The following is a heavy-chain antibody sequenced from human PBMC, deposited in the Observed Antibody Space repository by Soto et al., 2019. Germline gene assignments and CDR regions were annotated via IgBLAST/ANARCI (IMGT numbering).Heavy chain of an antibody. CDR1: GFTFSSYG. D-gene: IGHD6-6*01. CDR3: ARCAAHFYYYYMDV. J-gene: IGHJ6*03. CDR2: IWYDGSNK. V-gene: IGHV3-33*01. Sequence: QVQLVESGGGVVQPGRSLRLSCAASGFTFSSYGMHWVRQAPGKGLEWVAVIWYDGSNKYYADSVKGRFTISRDNSKNTLYLQMNSLRAEDTDVYYCARCAAHFYYYYMDVWGKGTTVTVSS.